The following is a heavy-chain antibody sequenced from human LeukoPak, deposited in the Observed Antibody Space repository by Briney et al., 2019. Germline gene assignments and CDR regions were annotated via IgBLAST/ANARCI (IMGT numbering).Heavy chain of an antibody. CDR3: ARDRHSSGWYGWYFDL. CDR1: GFTFSSYW. D-gene: IGHD6-19*01. J-gene: IGHJ2*01. V-gene: IGHV3-7*01. Sequence: TGGSLRLSCAASGFTFSSYWMSWVRQAPGKGLEWVANIKQDGSEKYYVDSVKGRFTISRDNAKNSLYLQMNSLRAEDTAVYYCARDRHSSGWYGWYFDLWGRGTLVTVSS. CDR2: IKQDGSEK.